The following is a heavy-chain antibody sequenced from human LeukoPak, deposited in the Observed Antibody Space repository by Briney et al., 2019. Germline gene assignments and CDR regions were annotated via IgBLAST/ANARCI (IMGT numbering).Heavy chain of an antibody. V-gene: IGHV3-21*01. CDR1: GFTFSSYS. CDR3: ARAITMVRGVYYYYMDV. CDR2: ISSSSSYI. J-gene: IGHJ6*03. D-gene: IGHD3-10*01. Sequence: GGSLGLSCAASGFTFSSYSMNWVRQAPGKGLEWVSSISSSSSYIYYADSVKGRFTISRDNAKNSLYLQMNSLRAEDTAVYYCARAITMVRGVYYYYMDVWGKGTTVTVSS.